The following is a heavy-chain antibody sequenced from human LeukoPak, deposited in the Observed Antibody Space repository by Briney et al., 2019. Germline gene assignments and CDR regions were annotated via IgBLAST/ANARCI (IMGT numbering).Heavy chain of an antibody. CDR1: GASISTYY. J-gene: IGHJ3*02. V-gene: IGHV4-59*01. CDR3: VKGKNAFDI. CDR2: IYYTGST. Sequence: PSETLSLTCTVSGASISTYYWTWIRQPPGKGLEWIGHIYYTGSTNYNPSLKSPVTISVDTSKNQFSLKLSSVTAADTAVYYCVKGKNAFDIWGQGTMVTVSS.